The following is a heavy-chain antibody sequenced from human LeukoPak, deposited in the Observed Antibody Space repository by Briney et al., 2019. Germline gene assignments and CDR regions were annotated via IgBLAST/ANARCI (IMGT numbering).Heavy chain of an antibody. D-gene: IGHD4-17*01. J-gene: IGHJ4*02. V-gene: IGHV1-8*01. CDR3: AKSPVTTKGSRFDS. CDR2: MNPNSGNT. Sequence: ASVKVSCKASGYTFTSYDINWVRQATGQGLEWMGWMNPNSGNTGYAQKFQGRVTMTRNTSISTAYMELSSLRSEDTAVYFCAKSPVTTKGSRFDSWGQGTLVTVSS. CDR1: GYTFTSYD.